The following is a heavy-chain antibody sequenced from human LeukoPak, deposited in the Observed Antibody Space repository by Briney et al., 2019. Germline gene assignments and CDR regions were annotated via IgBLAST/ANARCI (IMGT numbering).Heavy chain of an antibody. Sequence: GGSLRLSCAASGFTFSNYWMHWVRQGPGKGLVWVSRISNDGRSTTYADSVKGRFTVSRDSARNTMYLQMNSLRAEDTAVYYCARIDTFDYWGQGTLVTVSS. V-gene: IGHV3-74*01. J-gene: IGHJ4*02. CDR1: GFTFSNYW. CDR2: ISNDGRST. D-gene: IGHD3-9*01. CDR3: ARIDTFDY.